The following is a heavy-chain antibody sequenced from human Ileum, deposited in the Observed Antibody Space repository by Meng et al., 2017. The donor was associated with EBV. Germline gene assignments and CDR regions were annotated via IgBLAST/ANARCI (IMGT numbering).Heavy chain of an antibody. V-gene: IGHV4-4*02. CDR3: ARGRRFGSGRYALDY. Sequence: RPGRVHPSHTLSLPCPVSCGSVSRSYWWTCVRQPPEKGLEWIGEIYPSGSTNYNPSLKSRLTLSVDKSKSQFSLELISVTAADTAVYYCARGRRFGSGRYALDYWGQGTPVTVSS. D-gene: IGHD3-10*01. J-gene: IGHJ4*02. CDR1: CGSVSRSYW. CDR2: IYPSGST.